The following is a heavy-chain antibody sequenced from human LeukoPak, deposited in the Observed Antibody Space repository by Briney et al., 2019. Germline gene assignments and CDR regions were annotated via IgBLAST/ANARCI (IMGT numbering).Heavy chain of an antibody. D-gene: IGHD5-24*01. CDR3: ARDASLQTGAFDV. CDR2: IFHSGST. J-gene: IGHJ3*01. Sequence: SETLSLTCAVYGGSFSGYYWSWIRQPPGQGLEWIGEIFHSGSTKYNPSLKSRVTISIDKTTNQFFLNLTSVTDADTAMYYCARDASLQTGAFDVWGQGTMVTVSS. V-gene: IGHV4-34*12. CDR1: GGSFSGYY.